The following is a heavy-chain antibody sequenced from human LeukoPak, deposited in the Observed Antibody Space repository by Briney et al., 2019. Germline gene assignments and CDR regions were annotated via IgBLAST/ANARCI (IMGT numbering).Heavy chain of an antibody. CDR1: GGTFSSYA. D-gene: IGHD1-26*01. J-gene: IGHJ6*03. V-gene: IGHV1-69*13. Sequence: SVKVSCKASGGTFSSYAISWVRQAPGQGLEWMGGIIPIFGTANYAQKFQGRVTITADESTSTAYMELSSLRSEDTAVYYCARDSVGATRYYYYYYMGVWGKGTTVTVSS. CDR2: IIPIFGTA. CDR3: ARDSVGATRYYYYYYMGV.